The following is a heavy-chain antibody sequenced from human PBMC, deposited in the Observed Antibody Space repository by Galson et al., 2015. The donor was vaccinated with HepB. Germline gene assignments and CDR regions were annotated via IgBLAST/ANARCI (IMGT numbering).Heavy chain of an antibody. CDR2: ISYDGSNK. D-gene: IGHD6-19*01. J-gene: IGHJ3*02. CDR3: ARDWGQWLPPGDAFDI. Sequence: SLRLSCAASGFTFSSYAMHWVRQAPGKGLEWVAVISYDGSNKYYADSVKGRFTISRDNSKNTLYLQMNSLRAEDTAVYYCARDWGQWLPPGDAFDIWGQGTMVTVSS. V-gene: IGHV3-30*04. CDR1: GFTFSSYA.